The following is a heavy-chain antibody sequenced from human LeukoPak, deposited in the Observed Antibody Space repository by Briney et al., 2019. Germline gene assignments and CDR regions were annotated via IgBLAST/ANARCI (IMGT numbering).Heavy chain of an antibody. J-gene: IGHJ6*02. Sequence: GGSLRLSCAASGFSFSNYWMHWVRQAPGKGLVWVSRINSDGSSTTYADSVKGRFTISRDNAKNTLYLQMNSLRAEDTAVYYCAGTTYYGMDVWGQGTTATVSS. CDR3: AGTTYYGMDV. V-gene: IGHV3-74*01. CDR1: GFSFSNYW. D-gene: IGHD1-1*01. CDR2: INSDGSST.